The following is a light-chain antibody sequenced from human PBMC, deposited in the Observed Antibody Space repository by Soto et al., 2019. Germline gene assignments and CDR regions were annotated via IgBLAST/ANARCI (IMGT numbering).Light chain of an antibody. V-gene: IGKV3-11*01. Sequence: EIVLTQSPGTLSLSPGERATLSCRASRSVNNYLAWYQQKPGQIPRLLIYDASNRATAIRASFSGSGSGTALTLTIRGLEHEDFAVCYRYHSTPTCTFGQGTEVEIK. J-gene: IGKJ1*01. CDR2: DAS. CDR1: RSVNNY. CDR3: YHSTPTCT.